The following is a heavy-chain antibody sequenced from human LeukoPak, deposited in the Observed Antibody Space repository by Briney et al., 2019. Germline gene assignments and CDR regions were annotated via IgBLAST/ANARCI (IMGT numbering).Heavy chain of an antibody. CDR1: GGTFSSYA. D-gene: IGHD3-10*02. V-gene: IGHV1-69*13. Sequence: SVKVSCKASGGTFSSYAISWVRQAPGQGLEWMGRIIPIFGTANYAQKFQGRVTITADESTSTAYMELSSLRSEDTAVYYCARVGHVRGGEWLYYFDHWGQGTLVTVSS. CDR2: IIPIFGTA. CDR3: ARVGHVRGGEWLYYFDH. J-gene: IGHJ4*02.